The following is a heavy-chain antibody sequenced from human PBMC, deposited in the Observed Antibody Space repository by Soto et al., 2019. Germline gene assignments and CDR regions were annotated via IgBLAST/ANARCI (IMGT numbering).Heavy chain of an antibody. CDR1: GGSISSGGYY. J-gene: IGHJ5*02. CDR2: IYYSGST. CDR3: ARAGGVYYGSGYNWFDP. Sequence: SETLSLTCTVSGGSISSGGYYWSWIRQHPGKGLEWIGYIYYSGSTYYNPSLKSRVTISVDTSKNQFSLKLSSVTAADTAVYYCARAGGVYYGSGYNWFDPWGQGTLVTVSS. V-gene: IGHV4-31*03. D-gene: IGHD3-10*01.